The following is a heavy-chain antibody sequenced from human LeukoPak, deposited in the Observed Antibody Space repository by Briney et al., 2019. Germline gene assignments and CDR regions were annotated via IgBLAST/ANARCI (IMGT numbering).Heavy chain of an antibody. V-gene: IGHV1-8*01. CDR1: GYTFTNYD. D-gene: IGHD5-18*01. CDR2: MNPNSGNT. Sequence: ASVKVSCKTSGYTFTNYDINWVRQATGQGLEWMGWMNPNSGNTGYAQKFQGRVTMTRNISTSTAYMELSSLRSEDTAVYYCARELGYSYGAGHRYFDYWGQGTLVTVSS. CDR3: ARELGYSYGAGHRYFDY. J-gene: IGHJ4*02.